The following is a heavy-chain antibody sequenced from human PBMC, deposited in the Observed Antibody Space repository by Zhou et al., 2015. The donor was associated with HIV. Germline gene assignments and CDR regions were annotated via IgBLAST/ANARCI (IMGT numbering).Heavy chain of an antibody. D-gene: IGHD3-10*01. Sequence: QVQLVQSGAEVKKPGSSVKVSCKASGGTFSSYAISWVRQAPGQGLEWMGGIIPIFGTANYAQKFQGRVTITADESTSTAYMELSSLRSEDTAVYYCARDRSYYGSGSYYPYGMDVWGQGTTVTVSS. CDR1: GGTFSSYA. J-gene: IGHJ6*02. V-gene: IGHV1-69*12. CDR2: IIPIFGTA. CDR3: ARDRSYYGSGSYYPYGMDV.